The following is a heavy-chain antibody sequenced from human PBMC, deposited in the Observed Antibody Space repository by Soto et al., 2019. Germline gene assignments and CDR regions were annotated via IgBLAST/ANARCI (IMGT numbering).Heavy chain of an antibody. D-gene: IGHD3-9*01. Sequence: SETPSPPPPFSCGSIRSGGYYWGWVRQHPGKGLEWIGYIYYSGSTYYNPSLKSRVTISVDTSKNQFSLKLSSVTAADTAVYYCARLRYFDWLFFLDYWGQGTLVTVS. CDR1: CGSIRSGGYY. CDR2: IYYSGST. CDR3: ARLRYFDWLFFLDY. V-gene: IGHV4-31*03. J-gene: IGHJ4*02.